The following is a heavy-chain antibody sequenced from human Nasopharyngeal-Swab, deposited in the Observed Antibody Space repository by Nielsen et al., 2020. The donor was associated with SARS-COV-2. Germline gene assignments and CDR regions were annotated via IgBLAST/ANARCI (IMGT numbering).Heavy chain of an antibody. Sequence: SETLSLTCAVYGGSFSAYYWTWIRQPPGKGLEWIGEINHSGSTNYKPSLKGRVTISLDTPKSQFSLRLRSVTAVDTAIYYCARGEVWGSYSAFDYWGQGNLVTVSS. CDR3: ARGEVWGSYSAFDY. J-gene: IGHJ4*02. V-gene: IGHV4-34*01. CDR2: INHSGST. D-gene: IGHD3-16*01. CDR1: GGSFSAYY.